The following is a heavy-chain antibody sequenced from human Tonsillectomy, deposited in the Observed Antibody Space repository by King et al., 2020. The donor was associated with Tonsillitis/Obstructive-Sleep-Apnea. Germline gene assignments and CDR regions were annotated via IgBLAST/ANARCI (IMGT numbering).Heavy chain of an antibody. CDR3: ARGGGEILGVVIITHYYYMDV. D-gene: IGHD3-3*01. CDR2: IKPDGSEK. CDR1: GFTFSSYW. Sequence: VQLVESGGGLVQPGGSLRLSCAASGFTFSSYWMSWVRPAPGEELEWVAHIKPDGSEKYSVGSVKGRLTVSRDNAKNSLYLQMNSLRAEDTAVYYWARGGGEILGVVIITHYYYMDVWGKGPTGTVSS. V-gene: IGHV3-7*04. J-gene: IGHJ6*03.